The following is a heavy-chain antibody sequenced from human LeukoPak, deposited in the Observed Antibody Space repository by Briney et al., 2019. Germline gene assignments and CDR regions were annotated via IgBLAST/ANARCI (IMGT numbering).Heavy chain of an antibody. CDR2: INRDGRQT. Sequence: GGSLRLSRAASGFTFSSYSMNWVRQAPGKGLEWLANINRDGRQTYYVDSVKGRFTISRDNAENSLYLQMNSLRAEDTAVYYCATSLDAPGNYWGQGTLVTVSS. CDR1: GFTFSSYS. V-gene: IGHV3-7*01. CDR3: ATSLDAPGNY. D-gene: IGHD3-9*01. J-gene: IGHJ4*02.